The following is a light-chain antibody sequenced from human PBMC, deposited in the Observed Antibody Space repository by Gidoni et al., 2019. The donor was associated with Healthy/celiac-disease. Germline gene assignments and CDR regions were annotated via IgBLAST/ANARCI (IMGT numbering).Light chain of an antibody. Sequence: SYELPQPPSVSVSPGQTASITCSGAKLGDKYACWYHQKPGQSPVLVIYHDSKRPSGLPERFSRSNSGNTATLTISGTQAMDEADYYCQAWDSSTVVFGGGTKLTVL. J-gene: IGLJ2*01. CDR2: HDS. V-gene: IGLV3-1*01. CDR1: KLGDKY. CDR3: QAWDSSTVV.